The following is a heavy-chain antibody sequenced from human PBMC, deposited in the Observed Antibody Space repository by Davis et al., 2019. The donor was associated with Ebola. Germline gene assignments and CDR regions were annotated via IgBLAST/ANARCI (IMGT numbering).Heavy chain of an antibody. CDR1: GYTFTSYD. Sequence: ASVKVSCKASGYTFTSYDINWVRQATGQGLEWMGWMNPNSGNTGYAQKFQGRVTITRNTSISTAYMELSSLRSEDTAGYYCARGPRRGRYFDYWGQGTLVTVSS. J-gene: IGHJ4*02. CDR3: ARGPRRGRYFDY. CDR2: MNPNSGNT. V-gene: IGHV1-8*03.